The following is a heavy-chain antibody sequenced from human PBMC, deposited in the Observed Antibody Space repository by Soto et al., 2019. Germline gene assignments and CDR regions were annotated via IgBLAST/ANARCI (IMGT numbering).Heavy chain of an antibody. Sequence: ASVKVSCKASGGTFSSYAISWVRQAPGQGLEWMGGIIPIFGTANYAQKFQGRVTITADESTSTAYMELSSLRSEDTAVYYCAATREIVVVVAATFDYWGQGTLVTVSS. CDR3: AATREIVVVVAATFDY. D-gene: IGHD2-15*01. CDR2: IIPIFGTA. J-gene: IGHJ4*02. CDR1: GGTFSSYA. V-gene: IGHV1-69*13.